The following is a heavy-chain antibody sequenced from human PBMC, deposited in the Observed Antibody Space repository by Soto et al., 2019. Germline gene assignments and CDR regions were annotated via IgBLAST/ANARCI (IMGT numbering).Heavy chain of an antibody. CDR2: INSAGST. CDR3: TKRGVYYYDY. J-gene: IGHJ4*01. D-gene: IGHD2-8*01. V-gene: IGHV3-23*01. Sequence: PGESLKISCAAFGFTFNTYAMSWVRQAPGKGLEWVSTINSAGSTFYGDSVKGRFTISRDNSKNTLYLQMNSLRAEDTDVYYCTKRGVYYYDYWGHGALVTVSS. CDR1: GFTFNTYA.